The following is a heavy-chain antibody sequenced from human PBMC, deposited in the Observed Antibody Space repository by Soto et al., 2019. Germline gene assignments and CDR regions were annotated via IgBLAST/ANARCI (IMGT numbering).Heavy chain of an antibody. CDR2: AGPSGSST. J-gene: IGHJ4*02. D-gene: IGHD3-3*01. CDR1: GFTFGSYA. Sequence: GGSLRLSCAASGFTFGSYAMSWVRLAPGKGLEWVSVAGPSGSSTYYADSVKGRFTISRDNSKNTLYLQMDSLRAEDTAIYFCAKDSYSDFWSGHYYYFDFWGQGTLVTVSS. CDR3: AKDSYSDFWSGHYYYFDF. V-gene: IGHV3-23*01.